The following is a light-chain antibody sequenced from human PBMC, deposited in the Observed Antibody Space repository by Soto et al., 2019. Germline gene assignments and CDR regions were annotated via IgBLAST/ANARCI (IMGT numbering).Light chain of an antibody. CDR1: SSDVGGYNY. V-gene: IGLV2-14*03. Sequence: QSVLTQPASVSGSPGQPITISCTGTSSDVGGYNYVSWYQRHPGKAPKLLIYDVSNRPSGVSNRFSGSKSDNTASLTISGLQPEDEADYYCSSYTTSNTRQIVFGTGTKSPS. CDR2: DVS. J-gene: IGLJ1*01. CDR3: SSYTTSNTRQIV.